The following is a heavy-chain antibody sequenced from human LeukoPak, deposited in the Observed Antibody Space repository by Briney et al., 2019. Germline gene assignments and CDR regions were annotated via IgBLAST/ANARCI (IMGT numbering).Heavy chain of an antibody. CDR1: GGSISSSSYY. CDR2: IYYSGST. D-gene: IGHD5-18*01. Sequence: SETLSLTCTVSGGSISSSSYYWGWIRQPPGKGLEWIGSIYYSGSTYYNPSLKSRVTISVDTSKNQFSLKLSSVTAADTAVYYCARENGYRYDYWGQGTLVTVSS. V-gene: IGHV4-39*02. J-gene: IGHJ4*02. CDR3: ARENGYRYDY.